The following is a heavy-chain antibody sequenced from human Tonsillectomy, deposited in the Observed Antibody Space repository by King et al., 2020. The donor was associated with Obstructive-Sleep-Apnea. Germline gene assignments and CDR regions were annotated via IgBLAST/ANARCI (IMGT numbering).Heavy chain of an antibody. J-gene: IGHJ3*02. CDR1: GFTFSSYA. CDR3: ARWCSSTSCHGGYSRAGDI. V-gene: IGHV3-30-3*01. Sequence: VQLVESGGGVVQPGRSLRLSCAASGFTFSSYAMHLVRQAPGKGLEWVAVISYDGSNKYYADSVKGRLTISRDNSKNTLYLQMNSLRAEDTAVYYCARWCSSTSCHGGYSRAGDIWGQGTMVTVSS. CDR2: ISYDGSNK. D-gene: IGHD2-2*01.